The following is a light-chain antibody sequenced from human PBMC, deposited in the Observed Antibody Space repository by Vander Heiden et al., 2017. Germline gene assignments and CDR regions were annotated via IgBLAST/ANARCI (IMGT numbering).Light chain of an antibody. V-gene: IGKV1-5*03. CDR1: QSIRSW. Sequence: IQMTQSPSTLSASVGDRVTITCRASQSIRSWLAWYQQKPGQAPKLLIYRASTLESGVPSRFSGSGSETEFTLTITSLQPDDFATYYCQQYNAYSGTFGQGTKVEVK. CDR2: RAS. J-gene: IGKJ1*01. CDR3: QQYNAYSGT.